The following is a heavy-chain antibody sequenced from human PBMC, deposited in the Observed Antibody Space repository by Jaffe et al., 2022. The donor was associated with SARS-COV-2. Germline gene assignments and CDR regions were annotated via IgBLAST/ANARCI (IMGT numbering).Heavy chain of an antibody. J-gene: IGHJ3*02. CDR3: AKDLIPDGSGYYFSFAFDI. V-gene: IGHV3-23*01. D-gene: IGHD3-22*01. Sequence: EVQLLESGGGFVQPGGSLRLSCAASGFTFSSYAMSWVRQAPGKGLEWVSAISGSGGVTYYADSVKGQFTISRDNSKNTLYLQMNSLRGEDTAVYYCAKDLIPDGSGYYFSFAFDIWGQGTMVTVSS. CDR2: ISGSGGVT. CDR1: GFTFSSYA.